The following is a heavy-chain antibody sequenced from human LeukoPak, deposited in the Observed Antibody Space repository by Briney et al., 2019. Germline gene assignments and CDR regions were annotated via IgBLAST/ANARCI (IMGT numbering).Heavy chain of an antibody. CDR2: IRPHNSDT. J-gene: IGHJ6*03. V-gene: IGHV1-18*01. CDR1: SYSFTYYG. CDR3: ARDRIFGVASDYYMDV. D-gene: IGHD3-3*02. Sequence: GASVKVSCKTCSYSFTYYGFSWVRQAPGQGLELMGWIRPHNSDTHYAQKFQDRVTLTTDTSTSTVYLDLRSLRSDDTAVYFCARDRIFGVASDYYMDVWGKGTPVAVSS.